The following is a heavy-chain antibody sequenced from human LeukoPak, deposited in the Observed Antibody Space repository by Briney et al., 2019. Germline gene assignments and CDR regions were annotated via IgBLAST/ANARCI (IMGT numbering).Heavy chain of an antibody. D-gene: IGHD3-3*01. CDR1: GFNSEDHA. V-gene: IGHV3-9*02. CDR2: IYWSSSGT. J-gene: IGHJ4*02. CDR3: AKVSVRFLEWLSRYYFDY. Sequence: GRSLRLSCVVSGFNSEDHAMHWVRQAPGKGLEWVSGIYWSSSGTGYADSVKGRFTVSRDNAKNSLYLQMNSLRAEDTALYYCAKVSVRFLEWLSRYYFDYWGQGTLVTVSS.